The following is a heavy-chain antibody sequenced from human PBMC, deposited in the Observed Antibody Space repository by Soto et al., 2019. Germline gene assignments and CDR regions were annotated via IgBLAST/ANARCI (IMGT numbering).Heavy chain of an antibody. V-gene: IGHV3-7*01. J-gene: IGHJ3*02. D-gene: IGHD7-27*01. CDR1: GFTFSSYW. Sequence: GGSLRLSCAASGFTFSSYWMSWVRLAPGKGLEWVANIKQDGSEKYYVDSVKGRFTISRDNAKNSLYLQMNSLRAEDTAVYYCARLTGPDAFDIWGQGTMVTVSS. CDR2: IKQDGSEK. CDR3: ARLTGPDAFDI.